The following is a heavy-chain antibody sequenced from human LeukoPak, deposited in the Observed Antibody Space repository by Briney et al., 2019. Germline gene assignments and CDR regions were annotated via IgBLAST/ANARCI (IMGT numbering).Heavy chain of an antibody. CDR2: IYSGGST. D-gene: IGHD6-19*01. Sequence: GGSLRLSCAASGFTVSSNYMSWVRQAPGKGLEWVSVIYSGGSTYYADSVKGRFTISRDNSKNTLYLQMNSLRAEDTAVYYCARSDSSGWYHFDYWGQGSLVTVYS. CDR1: GFTVSSNY. CDR3: ARSDSSGWYHFDY. J-gene: IGHJ4*02. V-gene: IGHV3-66*01.